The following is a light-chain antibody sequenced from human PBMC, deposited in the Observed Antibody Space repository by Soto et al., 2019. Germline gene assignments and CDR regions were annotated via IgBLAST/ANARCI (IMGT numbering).Light chain of an antibody. CDR2: EVT. Sequence: QSALTQPPSASGSPGQSVTISCTGTGSDVGGYEYVSWYQQHPGKAPKLMIYEVTLRPSGVPDRFSGSKSGYTASLTVSGLQAEDEATYYCSSFAGSSDHVVFGGGTKVTVL. CDR3: SSFAGSSDHVV. CDR1: GSDVGGYEY. V-gene: IGLV2-8*01. J-gene: IGLJ2*01.